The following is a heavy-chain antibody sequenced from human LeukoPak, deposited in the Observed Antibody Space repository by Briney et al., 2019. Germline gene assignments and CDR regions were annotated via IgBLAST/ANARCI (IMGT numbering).Heavy chain of an antibody. CDR3: ARVGTFGDAFDI. CDR1: GGSISSYY. CDR2: IYYSGST. Sequence: SETLSLTCTVSGGSISSYYWSWIRQPPGKGLEWIGYIYYSGSTNYKSSLKSRVTISVDTSKNQFSLKLSSVTAADTAVYYCARVGTFGDAFDIWGQGTMVTVSS. J-gene: IGHJ3*02. D-gene: IGHD2-21*02. V-gene: IGHV4-59*08.